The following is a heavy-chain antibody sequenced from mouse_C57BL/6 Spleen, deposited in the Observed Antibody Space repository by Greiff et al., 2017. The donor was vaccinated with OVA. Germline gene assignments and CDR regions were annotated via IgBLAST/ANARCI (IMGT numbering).Heavy chain of an antibody. CDR3: AKGHGSSYWFAY. V-gene: IGHV1-54*01. D-gene: IGHD1-1*01. Sequence: VQLQQSGAELVRPGTSVKVSCKASGYAFTNYLIEWVKQRPEQGLEWIGVINPGSGGTNYNEKFKGKATLTADKSSSTAYMQLSSLTSEDSAVYFCAKGHGSSYWFAYWGQGTLVTVSA. CDR1: GYAFTNYL. CDR2: INPGSGGT. J-gene: IGHJ3*01.